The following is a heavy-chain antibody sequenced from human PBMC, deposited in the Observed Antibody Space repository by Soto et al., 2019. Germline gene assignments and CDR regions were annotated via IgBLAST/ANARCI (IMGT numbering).Heavy chain of an antibody. CDR2: ISYDGSNK. CDR1: GFTFISYA. V-gene: IGHV3-30*04. Sequence: TGGSLRLSCAASGFTFISYAMHWVRQAPGKGLEWVAVISYDGSNKYYADSVKGRFTISRDNSKNTLYLQMNSLRAEDTAVYYCAKAGERAIFGVALLGAAAGSRGYFDYWGQGTLVTVSS. D-gene: IGHD3-3*01. J-gene: IGHJ4*02. CDR3: AKAGERAIFGVALLGAAAGSRGYFDY.